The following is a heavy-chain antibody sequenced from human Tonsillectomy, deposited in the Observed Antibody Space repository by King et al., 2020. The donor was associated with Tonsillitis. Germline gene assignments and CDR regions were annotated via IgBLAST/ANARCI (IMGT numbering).Heavy chain of an antibody. Sequence: VQLVESGGGLVQPGGSLRLSCAASGFTFSTYAMGWVRQAPGKGLEWVAGITGSGGTTNYADSVKGRFTISRDNSKNTLYLQMNGLRAEDTAVYYCAKDKTPYIGGRLDYWGQGILVTVSS. CDR3: AKDKTPYIGGRLDY. D-gene: IGHD6-19*01. V-gene: IGHV3-23*04. J-gene: IGHJ4*02. CDR1: GFTFSTYA. CDR2: ITGSGGTT.